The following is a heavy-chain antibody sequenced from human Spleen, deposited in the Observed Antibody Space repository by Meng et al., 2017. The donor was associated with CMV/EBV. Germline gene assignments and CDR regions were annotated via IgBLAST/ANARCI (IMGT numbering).Heavy chain of an antibody. CDR2: INPHSGAT. D-gene: IGHD6-6*01. CDR3: ARAKQLVPRSSPIDY. Sequence: ASVKVSCKASGYTFTGYYMHWVRQAPGQGLEWMGWINPHSGATTYAQKFQGRVTMTRDTSISTAYMELSRLRSDDAAVYYCARAKQLVPRSSPIDYWGQGTLVTVSS. J-gene: IGHJ4*02. CDR1: GYTFTGYY. V-gene: IGHV1-2*02.